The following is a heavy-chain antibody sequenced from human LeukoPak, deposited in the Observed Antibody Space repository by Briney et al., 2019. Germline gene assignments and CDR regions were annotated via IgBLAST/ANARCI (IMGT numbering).Heavy chain of an antibody. V-gene: IGHV3-21*04. CDR1: GFTFSSYS. CDR2: ISSSSSYI. CDR3: RGVSVYGGDY. Sequence: GGSLRLSCAASGFTFSSYSVNWVRQAPGKGLEWVSSISSSSSYIYYADSVKGRFTISRDNAKNSLYLQMNSLKTEDTAVYYCRGVSVYGGDYWGQGTLVTVSS. D-gene: IGHD5/OR15-5a*01. J-gene: IGHJ4*02.